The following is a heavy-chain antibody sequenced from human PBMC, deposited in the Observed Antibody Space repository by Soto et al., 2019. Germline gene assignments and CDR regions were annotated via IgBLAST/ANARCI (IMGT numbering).Heavy chain of an antibody. Sequence: SETLSLTCTVSGGSISSGGYYWSWIRQHPGKGLEWIGYTYYSGSTYYNPSLKSRVTISVDTSKNQFSLKLSSVTAADTAVYYCARDPGSSTSYFNWFDPWGQGTLVTVSS. V-gene: IGHV4-31*03. CDR1: GGSISSGGYY. CDR3: ARDPGSSTSYFNWFDP. D-gene: IGHD2-2*01. J-gene: IGHJ5*02. CDR2: TYYSGST.